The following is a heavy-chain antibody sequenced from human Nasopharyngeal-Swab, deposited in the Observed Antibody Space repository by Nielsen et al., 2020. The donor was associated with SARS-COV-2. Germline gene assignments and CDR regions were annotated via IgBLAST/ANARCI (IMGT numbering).Heavy chain of an antibody. Sequence: WIRQPPGKALEWLALIYWNDDKRYSPSLKSRLTITKDTSKNQVVLTMTNMDTVDTATYYCAYRPLRGAVGERDWFDPWGQGTLVTVSS. J-gene: IGHJ5*02. CDR2: IYWNDDK. CDR3: AYRPLRGAVGERDWFDP. V-gene: IGHV2-5*01. D-gene: IGHD3-16*01.